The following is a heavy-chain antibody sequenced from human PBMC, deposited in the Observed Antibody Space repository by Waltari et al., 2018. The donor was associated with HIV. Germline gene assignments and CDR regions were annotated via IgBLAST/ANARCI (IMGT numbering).Heavy chain of an antibody. CDR3: ATIRAVAGSYYFDS. D-gene: IGHD6-19*01. V-gene: IGHV4-38-2*02. J-gene: IGHJ4*02. CDR1: GYSISSGYY. CDR2: IYHSGSS. Sequence: QVQLQESGPGLVKPSETLSLTCSVSGYSISSGYYWGWLRQPPGKGLEWVGNIYHSGSSYYHPSLESRVTISVDTSKNQFSLKVSSMTAAGTALYYCATIRAVAGSYYFDSWGQGILVTVSS.